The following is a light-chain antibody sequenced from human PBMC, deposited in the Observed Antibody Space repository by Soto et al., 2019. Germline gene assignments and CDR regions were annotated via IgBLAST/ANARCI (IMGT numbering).Light chain of an antibody. CDR3: CSYTSSTTYV. Sequence: QSAPTQPASVSGSPGQSITISCTGASGDVGGYNYVSWYQQRPGKAPKLMIFDVNNRPSGVSNRFSGSKSGNTASLTISGLQAEDEADYYCCSYTSSTTYVFGTGTKLTVL. J-gene: IGLJ1*01. V-gene: IGLV2-14*01. CDR1: SGDVGGYNY. CDR2: DVN.